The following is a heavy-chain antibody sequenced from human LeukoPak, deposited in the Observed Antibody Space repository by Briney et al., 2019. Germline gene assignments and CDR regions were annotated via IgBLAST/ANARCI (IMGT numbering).Heavy chain of an antibody. CDR2: IYYSGST. V-gene: IGHV4-59*01. Sequence: KPSETLSLTCTVSGGSISIYYWTWIRQPPGKGLEWIGYIYYSGSTNYNPSLKSRVTISVDTSKNQFSLKLSSVTAADTAVYYCARIFNWNGAGYFDYWGQGTLVTVSS. CDR1: GGSISIYY. CDR3: ARIFNWNGAGYFDY. J-gene: IGHJ4*02. D-gene: IGHD1-1*01.